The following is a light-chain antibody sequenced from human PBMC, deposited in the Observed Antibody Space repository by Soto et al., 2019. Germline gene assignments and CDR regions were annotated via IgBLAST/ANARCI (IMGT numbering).Light chain of an antibody. CDR1: SSDVGGYNY. V-gene: IGLV2-14*01. J-gene: IGLJ3*02. CDR2: DVS. CDR3: SSYTSSSTLDWV. Sequence: QSALTQPDSVSGSPGPAITISCTGTSSDVGGYNYVSWYQQHPGKAPKLMIYDVSNRPAGVSNRFSGSKSGNTASLTISGLQAEDEADYYCSSYTSSSTLDWVFGGGTQLTVL.